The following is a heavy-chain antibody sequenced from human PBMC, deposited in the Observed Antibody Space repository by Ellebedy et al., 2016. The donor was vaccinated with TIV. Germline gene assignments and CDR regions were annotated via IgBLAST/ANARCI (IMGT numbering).Heavy chain of an antibody. CDR3: ARGENYDLPFDP. Sequence: ASVKVSXXASGYTFTSYGISWVRQAPGQGLEWMGWISGYNGNKKHAQKLQGRVTMTTDTSTTTAYMELRSLRSDDTAVYYCARGENYDLPFDPWGQGTLVTVSS. V-gene: IGHV1-18*01. CDR1: GYTFTSYG. J-gene: IGHJ5*02. D-gene: IGHD3-3*01. CDR2: ISGYNGNK.